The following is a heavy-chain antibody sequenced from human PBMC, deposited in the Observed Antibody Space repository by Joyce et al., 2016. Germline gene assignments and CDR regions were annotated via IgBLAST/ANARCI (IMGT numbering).Heavy chain of an antibody. CDR1: GGTFSNYA. V-gene: IGHV1-69*01. Sequence: QVQLVQSGAEVKKPGSSVNVSCKTSGGTFSNYAISWVRQDPGQGLEWMGGIIPIFGTANYAQKFQGRVTSTADEPTTTAYMELNSLRSEDTAVYYCARTPTYYHYYYYMDVWGKGTTVTVS. CDR3: ARTPTYYHYYYYMDV. CDR2: IIPIFGTA. J-gene: IGHJ6*03.